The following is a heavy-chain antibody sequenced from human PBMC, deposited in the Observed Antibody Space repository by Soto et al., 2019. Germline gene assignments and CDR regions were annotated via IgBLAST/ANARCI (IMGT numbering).Heavy chain of an antibody. J-gene: IGHJ6*02. V-gene: IGHV1-18*01. D-gene: IGHD6-19*01. Sequence: GASVKVSCKASGYTFTSYGISWVRQAPGQGLEWTGWISAYNGNTNYAQKLQGRVTMTTDTSTSTAYMELRSLRSDDTAVYYCARGVAVDPEGQYYYYYGMDVWGQGTTVTVSS. CDR1: GYTFTSYG. CDR2: ISAYNGNT. CDR3: ARGVAVDPEGQYYYYYGMDV.